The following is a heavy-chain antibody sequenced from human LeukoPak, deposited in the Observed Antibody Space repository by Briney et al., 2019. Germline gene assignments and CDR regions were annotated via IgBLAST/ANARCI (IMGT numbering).Heavy chain of an antibody. J-gene: IGHJ4*02. CDR2: IYSGGST. CDR1: GFTVSSNY. D-gene: IGHD5-18*01. Sequence: GGSLRLSCAASGFTVSSNYMSWVRQAPGKGLEWVSVIYSGGSTYYADSVKGRFTISRDNSKNTLYLQMNSLRAEDTAVYYCAKDRSSAGYVDTAMGYWGQGTLVTVSS. CDR3: AKDRSSAGYVDTAMGY. V-gene: IGHV3-53*05.